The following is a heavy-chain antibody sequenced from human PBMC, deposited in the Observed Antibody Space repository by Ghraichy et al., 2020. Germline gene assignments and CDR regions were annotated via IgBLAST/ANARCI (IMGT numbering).Heavy chain of an antibody. J-gene: IGHJ3*02. D-gene: IGHD5-18*01. Sequence: SQTLSLTCIVSGGSISSGSYYWTWIRQNPGKGREWIGHIYNNGNTYYNPSLKSRVTISLDTSKNQFSLTLNSVTAVDTAVYYCAVDTTMPGAFDIWGQGTLVIVSS. CDR2: IYNNGNT. CDR3: AVDTTMPGAFDI. V-gene: IGHV4-31*03. CDR1: GGSISSGSYY.